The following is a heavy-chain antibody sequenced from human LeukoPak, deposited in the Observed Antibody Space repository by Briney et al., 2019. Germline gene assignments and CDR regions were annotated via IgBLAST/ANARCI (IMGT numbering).Heavy chain of an antibody. CDR3: ARIFPVVDGH. D-gene: IGHD2-21*01. CDR1: GYSISSGYY. V-gene: IGHV4-38-2*01. J-gene: IGHJ4*02. Sequence: SETLSLTCAVSGYSISSGYYWGWIRQPPGKGLEWIGSIYHSGSTYYNPSLKSRVTISVDTSKNQFSLKLSSVTAADTAVYYCARIFPVVDGHWGQGTLVTVSS. CDR2: IYHSGST.